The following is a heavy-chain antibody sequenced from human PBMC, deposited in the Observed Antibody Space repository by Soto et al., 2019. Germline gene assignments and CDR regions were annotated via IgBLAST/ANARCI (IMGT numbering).Heavy chain of an antibody. V-gene: IGHV4-38-2*02. CDR3: AALWFGELAFNY. J-gene: IGHJ4*01. CDR1: GYSIRSGYY. CDR2: VYHNGIM. D-gene: IGHD3-10*01. Sequence: SDTLSLTCSVCGYSIRSGYYWGWVRQAPGKGLEWLGSVYHNGIMFHNPSFQSRVTISVDTSKNQFSLNLRSVTAADTAVYYCAALWFGELAFNYWGHGILVTVSS.